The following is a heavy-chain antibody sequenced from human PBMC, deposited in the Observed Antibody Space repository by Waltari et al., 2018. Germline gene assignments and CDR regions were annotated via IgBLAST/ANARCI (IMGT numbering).Heavy chain of an antibody. Sequence: QVQLQESGPGLVKPSQTLSLTCTVSGGSISSGGSYWTWTRQHPGRGLEWIGYIYYSGSTYYNPSLKSRVTISVDTSKNQFSLKLSSVTAADTAVYYCARDRWYYDSSGYNDAFDIWGQGTMVTVSS. CDR2: IYYSGST. V-gene: IGHV4-31*03. J-gene: IGHJ3*02. CDR1: GGSISSGGSY. D-gene: IGHD3-22*01. CDR3: ARDRWYYDSSGYNDAFDI.